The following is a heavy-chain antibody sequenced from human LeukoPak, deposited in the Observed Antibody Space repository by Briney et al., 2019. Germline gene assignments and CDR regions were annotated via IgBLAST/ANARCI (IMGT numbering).Heavy chain of an antibody. Sequence: GGSLRLSCAASGFTFADYGMSWVRQAPGKGLEWVSGTHWNGGSTGYADSVKGRFTISRDNAKNSLYLQMNSLRAEDTALYHCARYSNAALYYYYYYYMDVWGKGTTVTVSS. CDR1: GFTFADYG. J-gene: IGHJ6*03. CDR3: ARYSNAALYYYYYYYMDV. V-gene: IGHV3-20*01. CDR2: THWNGGST. D-gene: IGHD4-11*01.